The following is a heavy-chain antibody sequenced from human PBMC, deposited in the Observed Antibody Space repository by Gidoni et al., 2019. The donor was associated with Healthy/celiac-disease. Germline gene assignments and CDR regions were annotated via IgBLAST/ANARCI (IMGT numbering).Heavy chain of an antibody. Sequence: QITLKESGPTLVKPTQTLTLTCTFSGFSLSTSGVGVGWIRQPPGEALEWLALIYWNDDKRYNPSLKSRLTITKDTSKKQVVLTMTNMDPVDTATYYCAHGCSGGSCPHDAFDIWGQGTMVTVSS. J-gene: IGHJ3*02. CDR3: AHGCSGGSCPHDAFDI. CDR1: GFSLSTSGVG. D-gene: IGHD2-15*01. CDR2: IYWNDDK. V-gene: IGHV2-5*01.